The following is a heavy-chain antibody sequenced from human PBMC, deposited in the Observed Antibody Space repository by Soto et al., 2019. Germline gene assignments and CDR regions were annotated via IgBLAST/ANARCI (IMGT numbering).Heavy chain of an antibody. J-gene: IGHJ4*02. D-gene: IGHD3-22*01. CDR1: GGSISSYY. V-gene: IGHV4-59*01. CDR3: ARHKYYYELIDY. CDR2: ISYSGST. Sequence: SETLSLTCTVSGGSISSYYWSWIRQPPGKGLEWIGYISYSGSTNYNPSLKSRVTLSLDTSKNQFSLKLSSVTAADTAVYYCARHKYYYELIDYWRQRTLVTVSS.